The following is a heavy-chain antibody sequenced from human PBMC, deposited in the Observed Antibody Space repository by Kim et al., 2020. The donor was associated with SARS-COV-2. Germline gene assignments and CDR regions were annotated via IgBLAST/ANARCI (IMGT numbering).Heavy chain of an antibody. V-gene: IGHV4-39*01. CDR3: ARHPGFDITTPEYAFDI. Sequence: SETLSLTCTVSGGSISSSSYYWGWIRQPPGKGLEWIGSIYYSGSTYYNPSLKSRVTISVDTSKNQFSLKLSSVTAADTAVYYCARHPGFDITTPEYAFDIWGQGTMVTVSS. D-gene: IGHD3-22*01. J-gene: IGHJ3*02. CDR1: GGSISSSSYY. CDR2: IYYSGST.